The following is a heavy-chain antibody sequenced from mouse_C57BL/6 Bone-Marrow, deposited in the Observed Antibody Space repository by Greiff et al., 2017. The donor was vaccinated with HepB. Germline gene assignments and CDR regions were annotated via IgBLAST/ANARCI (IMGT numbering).Heavy chain of an antibody. V-gene: IGHV1-63*01. D-gene: IGHD2-5*01. J-gene: IGHJ2*01. Sequence: VQLQQSGAELVRPGTSVKMSCKASGYTFTNYWIGWAKQRPGHGLEWIGDIYPGGGYTNYNEKFKGKATLTAEKSYSTAYMQFSSLTSEDSAIYYCARWAYYSNYVDFDYWGQGTTLTVSS. CDR3: ARWAYYSNYVDFDY. CDR2: IYPGGGYT. CDR1: GYTFTNYW.